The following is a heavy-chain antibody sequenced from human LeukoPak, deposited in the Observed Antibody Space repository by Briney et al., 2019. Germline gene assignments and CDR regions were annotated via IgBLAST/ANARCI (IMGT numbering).Heavy chain of an antibody. CDR3: ARRGSITMIVGNYYFDY. V-gene: IGHV1-2*02. D-gene: IGHD3-22*01. Sequence: ASVKVSCKASGYTFTGYYMHWVRQAPGQGLEWMGWINPNSGGTNYAQKFQGRVTMTRDTSISTAYMELSRLRSDDTAVYYCARRGSITMIVGNYYFDYWGQQTVVTVSS. J-gene: IGHJ4*02. CDR2: INPNSGGT. CDR1: GYTFTGYY.